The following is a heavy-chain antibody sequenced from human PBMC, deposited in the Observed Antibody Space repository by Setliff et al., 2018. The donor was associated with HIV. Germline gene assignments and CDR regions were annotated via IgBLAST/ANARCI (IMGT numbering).Heavy chain of an antibody. CDR1: GYTFTGYY. Sequence: GESLKISCKASGYTFTGYYLHWVRQAPGQGLEWMGYIMPDSDDTKYAQKFQGRVSMTRDTSITTGYMEVNRLRYDDTAVYFCALDLPGPAITSGWMKNWFDPWGQGTLVTVSS. J-gene: IGHJ5*02. CDR2: IMPDSDDT. CDR3: ALDLPGPAITSGWMKNWFDP. D-gene: IGHD6-19*01. V-gene: IGHV1-2*02.